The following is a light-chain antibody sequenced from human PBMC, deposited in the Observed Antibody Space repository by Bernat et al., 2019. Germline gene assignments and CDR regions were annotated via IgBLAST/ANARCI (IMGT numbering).Light chain of an antibody. J-gene: IGKJ5*01. CDR1: QDIGYW. V-gene: IGKV1-12*01. CDR3: QQANRLPIN. CDR2: AAS. Sequence: DIHLTQSPSSVSASVGDRVTITCRASQDIGYWLAWYQQKPGKAPKLLIYAASSLQSGVPSRFSGSRSGTDFTLTISSLQPDDFATYYCQQANRLPINFGQGTRMEIK.